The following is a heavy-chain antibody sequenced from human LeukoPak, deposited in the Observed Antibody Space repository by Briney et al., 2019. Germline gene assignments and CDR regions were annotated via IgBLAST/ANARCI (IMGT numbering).Heavy chain of an antibody. CDR1: GGSNSSSSYY. J-gene: IGHJ4*02. CDR2: VYYTGAS. CDR3: ARGAPPQN. V-gene: IGHV4-39*07. Sequence: SETLSLTCTVSGGSNSSSSYYWGWILQPPGKGLEWIGSVYYTGASYYNPSLKSRVTISIDTSKKHFSLKLTSVTAADTAVYYCARGAPPQNWGQGTLVTVSS.